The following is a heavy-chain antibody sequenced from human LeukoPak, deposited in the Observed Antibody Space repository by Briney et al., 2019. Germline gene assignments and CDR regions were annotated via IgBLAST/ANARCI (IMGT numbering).Heavy chain of an antibody. V-gene: IGHV4-59*08. Sequence: PSETLSLTCTISGGSVSDYYWSWIRQSPGKGLEWIGYIYHTGSTNYNPSLKSRVTISVDTSKNQFSLKLSSVTAADTAVYYCARQGPEPYFDYWGQGTLVTVSS. CDR1: GGSVSDYY. D-gene: IGHD1-14*01. CDR2: IYHTGST. J-gene: IGHJ4*02. CDR3: ARQGPEPYFDY.